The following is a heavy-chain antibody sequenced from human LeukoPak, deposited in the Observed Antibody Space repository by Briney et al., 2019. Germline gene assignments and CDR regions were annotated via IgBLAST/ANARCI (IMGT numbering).Heavy chain of an antibody. CDR3: ARLLRVPAAIPHYYYYYMDV. Sequence: SETLSLTCTVSGCSISSYYWSWIRQPPGKGLEWIGYIYTSGSTNYNPSLKSRVTISVDTSKNQFSLKPSSVTAADTAVYYCARLLRVPAAIPHYYYYYMDVWGKGTTVTVSS. V-gene: IGHV4-4*09. CDR1: GCSISSYY. J-gene: IGHJ6*03. CDR2: IYTSGST. D-gene: IGHD2-2*02.